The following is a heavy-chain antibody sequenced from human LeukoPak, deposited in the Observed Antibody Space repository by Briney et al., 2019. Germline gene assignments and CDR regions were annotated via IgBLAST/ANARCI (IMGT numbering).Heavy chain of an antibody. CDR3: VKGAAYHLGDAFDI. CDR1: GFTFSSYS. J-gene: IGHJ3*02. CDR2: ISDSSTYI. V-gene: IGHV3-21*04. Sequence: GGSLRLSCAASGFTFSSYSMHWVRQAPGKGLEWVSSISDSSTYIYYADSVKGRFTISRDNAKNSLYLQMNSLRAEDTALYYCVKGAAYHLGDAFDIWGQGTMVTVSS. D-gene: IGHD1-26*01.